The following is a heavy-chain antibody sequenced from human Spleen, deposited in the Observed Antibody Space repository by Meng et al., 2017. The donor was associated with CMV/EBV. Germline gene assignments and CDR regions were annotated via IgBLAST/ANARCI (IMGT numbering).Heavy chain of an antibody. Sequence: LSWAESGVTVDDYGMSWVRQAPGKGLEWVSVIYSGGSTYYADSVKGRFTISRDNSKNTLYLQVNSLRAEDTAVYYCASSREQPDFDYWGQGTLVTVSS. V-gene: IGHV3-53*01. CDR3: ASSREQPDFDY. CDR1: GVTVDDYG. D-gene: IGHD1-26*01. J-gene: IGHJ4*02. CDR2: IYSGGST.